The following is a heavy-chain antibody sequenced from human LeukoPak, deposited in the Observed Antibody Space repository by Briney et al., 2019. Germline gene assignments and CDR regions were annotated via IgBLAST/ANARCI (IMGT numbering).Heavy chain of an antibody. Sequence: GGSLRLSGAASGFTFSDYYMSWIRQAPGKGLEWVSYISSSGSTIYYADSVKGRFTISRDNAKNSLYLQMNSLRAEDTAVYYCAKAIDFWSGSYYFDYWGQGTLVTVSS. CDR3: AKAIDFWSGSYYFDY. J-gene: IGHJ4*02. V-gene: IGHV3-11*01. CDR2: ISSSGSTI. D-gene: IGHD3-3*01. CDR1: GFTFSDYY.